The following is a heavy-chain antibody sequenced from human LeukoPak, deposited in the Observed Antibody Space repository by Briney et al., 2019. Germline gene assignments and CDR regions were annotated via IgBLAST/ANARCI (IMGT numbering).Heavy chain of an antibody. V-gene: IGHV4-4*07. CDR1: GGSISSYY. J-gene: IGHJ3*02. Sequence: SEILSLICTVSGGSISSYYWSWIRQPAGKGLEWIGRVYNSGSTNYNPSLKSRVTMSIDTSKNQFSLRLSSVTAADTAVYYCARDPRPDGFDIWGQGTMVTVSS. CDR3: ARDPRPDGFDI. CDR2: VYNSGST.